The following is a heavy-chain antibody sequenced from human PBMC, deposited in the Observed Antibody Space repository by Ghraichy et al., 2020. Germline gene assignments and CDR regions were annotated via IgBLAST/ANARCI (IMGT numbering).Heavy chain of an antibody. Sequence: GGSLRLSCAASGFTFSSYSMNWVRQAPGKGLEWVSYISSSSSTIYYADSVKGRFTISRDNAKNSLYLQMNSLRAEDTAVYYCARGPVHVGYCSGGSCPTSFFDYWGQGTLVTVSS. CDR1: GFTFSSYS. D-gene: IGHD2-15*01. CDR2: ISSSSSTI. CDR3: ARGPVHVGYCSGGSCPTSFFDY. J-gene: IGHJ4*02. V-gene: IGHV3-48*01.